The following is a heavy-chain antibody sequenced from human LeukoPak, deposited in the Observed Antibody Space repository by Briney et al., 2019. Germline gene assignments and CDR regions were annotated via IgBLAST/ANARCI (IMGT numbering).Heavy chain of an antibody. D-gene: IGHD1-1*01. CDR1: GGSFSGYY. V-gene: IGHV4-34*01. Sequence: SETLSLTCAVYGGSFSGYYWSWIRQPPGKGLEWIGEINHSGSTNYNPSLKSRVTISVDTSKNQFSLKLSSVTAADTAVYYCARTTYYYYMDVWGKGTTVTVSS. CDR2: INHSGST. J-gene: IGHJ6*03. CDR3: ARTTYYYYMDV.